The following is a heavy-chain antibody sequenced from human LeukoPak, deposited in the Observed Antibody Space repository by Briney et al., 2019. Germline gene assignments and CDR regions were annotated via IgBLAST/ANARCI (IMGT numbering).Heavy chain of an antibody. CDR2: IYYSGST. CDR1: GGSISSGGYY. J-gene: IGHJ3*02. V-gene: IGHV4-31*03. D-gene: IGHD3-10*01. Sequence: PSQTLSLTCTVSGGSISSGGYYWSWIRQHPGKGLEWIGYIYYSGSTYYSPSLKSRVTISVDTSKNQFSLKLSSVTAADTAVYYCARDTMVRGKGAFDIWGQGTMVTVSS. CDR3: ARDTMVRGKGAFDI.